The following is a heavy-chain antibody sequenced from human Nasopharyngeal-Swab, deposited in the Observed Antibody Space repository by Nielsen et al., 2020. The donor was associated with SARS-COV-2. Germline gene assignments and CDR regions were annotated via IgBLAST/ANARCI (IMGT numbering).Heavy chain of an antibody. Sequence: WIRQPPGKGLEWIGYIYHSGSTHYNPSLKSRVTISVDRSKNQFSLKLSSVTAADTAVYYCARATAVAGTDYWGQGTLVTVSS. CDR2: IYHSGST. J-gene: IGHJ4*02. CDR3: ARATAVAGTDY. D-gene: IGHD6-19*01. V-gene: IGHV4-30-2*01.